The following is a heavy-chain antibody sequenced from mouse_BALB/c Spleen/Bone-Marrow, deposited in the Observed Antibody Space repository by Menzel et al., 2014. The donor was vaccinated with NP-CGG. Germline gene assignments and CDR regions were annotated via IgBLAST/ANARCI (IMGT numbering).Heavy chain of an antibody. CDR3: ARRYGSSYRYWYFDV. J-gene: IGHJ1*01. Sequence: EVQVVESGGGLVQPGGSLKVSCAASGFDFSRFWMSWVRQAPGKGLEWIGEINPDSSTINYTPPLKDKFIISRDSAKNTLYLQMSKVRSEDTALYYCARRYGSSYRYWYFDVWGAGTTVTVSS. CDR2: INPDSSTI. D-gene: IGHD1-1*01. CDR1: GFDFSRFW. V-gene: IGHV4-1*02.